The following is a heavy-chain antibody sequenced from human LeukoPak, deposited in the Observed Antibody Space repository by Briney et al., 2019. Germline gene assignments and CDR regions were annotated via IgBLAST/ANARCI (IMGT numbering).Heavy chain of an antibody. CDR3: ASPRSSGYRH. CDR2: IGGTGSDI. V-gene: IGHV3-48*03. CDR1: GLTFSSYE. D-gene: IGHD3-22*01. J-gene: IGHJ4*02. Sequence: TGGSLRLSCVVTGLTFSSYEMNWVRQAPGKGLEWISYIGGTGSDIYYADAVKGRFTISRDNARNSLYLQMNSLRAEDTAVYYCASPRSSGYRHWRQGTLVTVSS.